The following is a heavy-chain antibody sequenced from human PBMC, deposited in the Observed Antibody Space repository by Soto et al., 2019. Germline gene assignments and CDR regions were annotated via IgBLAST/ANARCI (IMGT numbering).Heavy chain of an antibody. CDR1: GGSISSGGYY. Sequence: QVQLQESGPGLVKPSQTLSLTCTASGGSISSGGYYWSWMRQHPGKGLEWIGYIYYSGSTYYNPSLTSRVTISVDTSNNQFPLQLSSVTAADTAVYYCARSRATATYPHDFQPWGQGTLVTVSS. CDR2: IYYSGST. CDR3: ARSRATATYPHDFQP. D-gene: IGHD2-21*02. V-gene: IGHV4-31*03. J-gene: IGHJ1*01.